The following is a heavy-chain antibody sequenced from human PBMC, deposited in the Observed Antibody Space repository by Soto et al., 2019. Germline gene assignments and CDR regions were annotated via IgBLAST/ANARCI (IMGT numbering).Heavy chain of an antibody. D-gene: IGHD4-17*01. CDR2: ISNTGFTI. Sequence: GGSLRLSCAASGLTFSDYEINWVRQAPGKGLEWVSYISNTGFTIYYADSVRGRFAISRDNAKNSLYLQMNSLGAGDTAVYYCARAHGDFDYWGQGTLVTVSS. CDR1: GLTFSDYE. V-gene: IGHV3-48*03. J-gene: IGHJ4*02. CDR3: ARAHGDFDY.